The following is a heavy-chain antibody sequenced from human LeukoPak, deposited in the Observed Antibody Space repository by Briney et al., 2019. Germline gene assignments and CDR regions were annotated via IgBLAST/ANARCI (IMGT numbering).Heavy chain of an antibody. CDR1: GYTFTSYG. CDR3: ARSKRWLQFRDAFDI. V-gene: IGHV1-18*01. J-gene: IGHJ3*02. CDR2: ISAYNGNT. D-gene: IGHD5-24*01. Sequence: ASVKVSCKASGYTFTSYGISWVRQAPGQGLEWMGWISAYNGNTNYAQKLQGRVTMTTDTSTSTAYMELRSLRSDDTAVYYCARSKRWLQFRDAFDIWGQGTMVTVSS.